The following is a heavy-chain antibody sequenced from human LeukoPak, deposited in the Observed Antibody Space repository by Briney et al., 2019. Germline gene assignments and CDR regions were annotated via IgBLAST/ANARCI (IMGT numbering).Heavy chain of an antibody. CDR3: ASSATYYYGSGSYDPHY. CDR1: GGSISSGGYY. V-gene: IGHV4-30-2*01. Sequence: PSQTLSLTCTVSGGSISSGGYYWSWIRQPPGKGLEWIGYIYHSGSTYYNPSLKSRVTISVDRSKNQFSLKLSSVTAADTAVYYCASSATYYYGSGSYDPHYWGQGTLVTVSS. D-gene: IGHD3-10*01. CDR2: IYHSGST. J-gene: IGHJ4*02.